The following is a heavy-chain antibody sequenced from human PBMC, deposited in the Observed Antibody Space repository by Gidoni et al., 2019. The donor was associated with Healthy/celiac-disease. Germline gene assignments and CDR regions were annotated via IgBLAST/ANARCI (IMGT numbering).Heavy chain of an antibody. D-gene: IGHD6-13*01. Sequence: QVQLVQSGAAVKKPGSSVKVSCKASGGTFSSYAISWVRQAPGQGLEWMGGIIPIFGTANYAQKFQGRVTSTADESTSTAYRELSSLRSEDTAVYYCARVKPRYSSSWYLPNCFDPWGQGTLVTVSS. CDR3: ARVKPRYSSSWYLPNCFDP. CDR1: GGTFSSYA. V-gene: IGHV1-69*01. J-gene: IGHJ5*02. CDR2: IIPIFGTA.